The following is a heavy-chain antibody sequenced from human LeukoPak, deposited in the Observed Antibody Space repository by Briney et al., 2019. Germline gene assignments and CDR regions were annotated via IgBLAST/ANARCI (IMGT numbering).Heavy chain of an antibody. CDR1: GFTFSSYA. J-gene: IGHJ4*02. D-gene: IGHD6-19*01. CDR3: AKDSGWYQGLDY. Sequence: GGSLRLSCAASGFTFSSYAMSWVRQAPGKGPEWVSAISGSGGSTYYADSVKGRFTISRDNSKNTLYLQMNSLRAEDTAVYYCAKDSGWYQGLDYWGQGTLVTVSS. CDR2: ISGSGGST. V-gene: IGHV3-23*01.